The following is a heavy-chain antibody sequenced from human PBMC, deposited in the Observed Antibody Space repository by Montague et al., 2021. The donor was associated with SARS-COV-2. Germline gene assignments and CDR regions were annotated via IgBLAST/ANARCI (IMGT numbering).Heavy chain of an antibody. J-gene: IGHJ4*02. CDR2: IYPSGST. D-gene: IGHD2-15*01. CDR1: GGSISPYY. CDR3: ARDYSHSEGRCYGLDN. Sequence: SETLSLTCAVSGGSISPYYWAWIRQPAGKGLEWIGSIYPSGSTNYNPSLKSRVSMSVDTSENQFSLYLTSVTAADAAIYYWARDYSHSEGRCYGLDNWGPGTLVTVSS. V-gene: IGHV4-4*07.